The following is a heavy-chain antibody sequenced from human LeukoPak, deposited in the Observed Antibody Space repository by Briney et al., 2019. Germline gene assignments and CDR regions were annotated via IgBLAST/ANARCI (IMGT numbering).Heavy chain of an antibody. D-gene: IGHD1-14*01. J-gene: IGHJ4*02. CDR3: ARGPTGGFDY. CDR2: ISSSSSYI. V-gene: IGHV3-21*01. CDR1: GFTFSSYS. Sequence: PGASLRLSCAASGFTFSSYSMNWVRQAPGKGLEWVSSISSSSSYIYYADSVKGRFTISRDNAKNSLYLQMNSLRAEDTAVYYCARGPTGGFDYWGQGTLVTVSS.